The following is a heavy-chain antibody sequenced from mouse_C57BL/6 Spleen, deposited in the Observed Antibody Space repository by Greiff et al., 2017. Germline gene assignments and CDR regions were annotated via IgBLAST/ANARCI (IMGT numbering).Heavy chain of an antibody. CDR1: GYTFTSYW. Sequence: QVQLQQPGTELVKPGASVKLSCKASGYTFTSYWMHWVKQRPGQGLEWIGNINPSNGGTNYNEKFKSKATLTVDKSSSTAYMQLSSLTSEDSAVYDCARWELGRGYFDVWGTGTTVTVSS. V-gene: IGHV1-53*01. J-gene: IGHJ1*03. D-gene: IGHD4-1*01. CDR2: INPSNGGT. CDR3: ARWELGRGYFDV.